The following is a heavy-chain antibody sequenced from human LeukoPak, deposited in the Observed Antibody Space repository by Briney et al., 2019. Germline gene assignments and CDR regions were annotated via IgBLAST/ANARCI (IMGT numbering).Heavy chain of an antibody. D-gene: IGHD5-12*01. Sequence: GGSLRLSCAASGFTFSSYGMHWVRQAPGKGLEWVAFIRYDGSNKYYADSVKGRFTISRDNSKNTLYLQMNSLRAEDTAVYYCAKGGGYEAQYYYYYLDVWGKGTTVTISS. CDR1: GFTFSSYG. V-gene: IGHV3-30*02. J-gene: IGHJ6*03. CDR3: AKGGGYEAQYYYYYLDV. CDR2: IRYDGSNK.